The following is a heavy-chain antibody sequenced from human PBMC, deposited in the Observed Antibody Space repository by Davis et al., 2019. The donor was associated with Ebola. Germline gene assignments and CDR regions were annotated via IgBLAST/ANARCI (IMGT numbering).Heavy chain of an antibody. Sequence: SETLSLTCAVYGGSFSGYYWSWIRQPPEKGLEWIGEINHSGSTNYNPSLKSRVTISVDTSKNQFSLKLSSVTAADTAVYYCARIGGMATITIDYWGQGTLVTVSS. CDR3: ARIGGMATITIDY. J-gene: IGHJ4*02. D-gene: IGHD5-24*01. CDR2: INHSGST. V-gene: IGHV4-34*01. CDR1: GGSFSGYY.